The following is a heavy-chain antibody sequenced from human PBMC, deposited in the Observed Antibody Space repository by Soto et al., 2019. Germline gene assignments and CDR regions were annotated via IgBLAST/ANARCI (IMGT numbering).Heavy chain of an antibody. D-gene: IGHD1-20*01. J-gene: IGHJ5*02. CDR2: MNPSSGNT. Sequence: QVQLVQSGAEVKRPGASVKVSCKASGYTFNTYDINWVRQATGQGLEGMGCMNPSSGNTVYAQKFHGRVTMTRDTSISTAYMELSSLKSDDTAIYYCARASMYIWNDHWGQGTLVTVSS. CDR1: GYTFNTYD. V-gene: IGHV1-8*01. CDR3: ARASMYIWNDH.